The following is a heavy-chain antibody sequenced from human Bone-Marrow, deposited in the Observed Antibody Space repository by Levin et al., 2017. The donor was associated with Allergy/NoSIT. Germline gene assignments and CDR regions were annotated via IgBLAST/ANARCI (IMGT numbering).Heavy chain of an antibody. Sequence: SETLSLTCTVSGASITTGNNYWTWVRQPAGKGLEWVGCVHALGPTNYNPSLESRLTISVDTTKNQFSLKLSSVTAADTGVYYCAKMSYYYYMDVWGEGTAVTVSS. V-gene: IGHV4-61*02. CDR2: VHALGPT. CDR1: GASITTGNNY. CDR3: AKMSYYYYMDV. J-gene: IGHJ6*03. D-gene: IGHD3-16*01.